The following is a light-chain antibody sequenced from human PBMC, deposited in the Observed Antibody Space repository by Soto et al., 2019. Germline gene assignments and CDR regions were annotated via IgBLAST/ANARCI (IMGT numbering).Light chain of an antibody. Sequence: QAVVTQPPSASGTPGQTIAISCSRGSSNIGSHTVNWYQQLPGTAPRLLIYSNTQRPSGVPDRFSGSKSGTSASLAISGLQSEYEGDYYCAAWDDSLNGVVFGGGTKLTVL. J-gene: IGLJ2*01. V-gene: IGLV1-44*01. CDR2: SNT. CDR3: AAWDDSLNGVV. CDR1: SSNIGSHT.